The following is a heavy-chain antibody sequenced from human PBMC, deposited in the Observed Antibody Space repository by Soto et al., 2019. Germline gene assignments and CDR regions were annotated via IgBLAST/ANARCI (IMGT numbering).Heavy chain of an antibody. J-gene: IGHJ4*02. D-gene: IGHD3-9*01. Sequence: VQVEESGGGLALPGGSLRLSCTFSADSEFSFSDQYMDWVRQAPGKGLEWVGRSRNRVNNLSTAYAASVQGRLTISRDESQNPVYLQMHSLKTDDTAVYYCSRFDASAKSSYYWGQGTLVTVPS. CDR2: SRNRVNNLST. CDR1: EFSFSDQY. CDR3: SRFDASAKSSYY. V-gene: IGHV3-72*01.